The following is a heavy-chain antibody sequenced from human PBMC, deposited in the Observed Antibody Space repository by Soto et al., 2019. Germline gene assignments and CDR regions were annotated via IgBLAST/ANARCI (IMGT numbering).Heavy chain of an antibody. D-gene: IGHD6-13*01. Sequence: SETLSLTCAVSGASISTNNWWSWVRQPPGKGLEWIGEVYHSGSTNCNPSLKSRVTISIDKSKSQFSLRLTSMTAADTAVYYCAVPGAGDFDYWSQGTLVTVSS. V-gene: IGHV4-4*02. CDR2: VYHSGST. CDR1: GASISTNNW. CDR3: AVPGAGDFDY. J-gene: IGHJ4*02.